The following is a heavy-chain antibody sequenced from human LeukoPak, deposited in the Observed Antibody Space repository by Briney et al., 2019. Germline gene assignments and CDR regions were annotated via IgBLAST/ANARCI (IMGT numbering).Heavy chain of an antibody. J-gene: IGHJ6*02. Sequence: PGGSLRLSCAASGFTFSSYNINWVRQAPGKGLEWVSSISSSSSYIFYADSVRGRFTISRDNAKSSLYLQMNSLRAEDTAVYYCARTLMVGATTYYYYGMDVWGQGTTVTVSS. V-gene: IGHV3-21*01. D-gene: IGHD1-26*01. CDR1: GFTFSSYN. CDR2: ISSSSSYI. CDR3: ARTLMVGATTYYYYGMDV.